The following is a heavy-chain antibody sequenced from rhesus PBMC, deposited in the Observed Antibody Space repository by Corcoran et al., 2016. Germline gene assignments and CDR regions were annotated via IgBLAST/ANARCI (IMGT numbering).Heavy chain of an antibody. Sequence: QVQLQESGPGLVKPSETLSLTCAVSGGSISSSNWWSWIRQPPGKRLEGIGYIGGRSGITIYHPSLKCRVTISTDTSKNQFSRKLSSVTAADTAVYYCARDLYSGYSDFWGQGVLVTVSS. D-gene: IGHD5-24*01. V-gene: IGHV4S19*01. CDR1: GGSISSSNW. CDR2: IGGRSGIT. CDR3: ARDLYSGYSDF. J-gene: IGHJ4*01.